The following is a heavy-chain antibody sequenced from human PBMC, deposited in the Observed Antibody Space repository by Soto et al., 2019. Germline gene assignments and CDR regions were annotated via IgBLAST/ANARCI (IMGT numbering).Heavy chain of an antibody. CDR3: AKASGRSWYNWFDP. D-gene: IGHD6-13*01. J-gene: IGHJ5*02. CDR2: IVPLLGTT. Sequence: QVQLVQSGAEVKKPGSSVKVSCKASGGNFTSYAISWVRQAPGQGLEFMGGIVPLLGTTNYAHKFRGRVTVTADESTSTVYMEMSSLRSEDTAVYYCAKASGRSWYNWFDPWGQETLVTVST. V-gene: IGHV1-69*01. CDR1: GGNFTSYA.